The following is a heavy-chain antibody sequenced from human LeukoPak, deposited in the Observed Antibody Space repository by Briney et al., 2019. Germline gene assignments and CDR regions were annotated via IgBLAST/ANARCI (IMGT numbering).Heavy chain of an antibody. Sequence: GGSLRLSCAASGFTFDDYGMAWVREAPGKGLEWGSGINFIGGRTNYADSVKGRFTISRDNATKSLCLQINSLRAKNTALYYCARGYSTGWYLSSWGQRTLGTVSS. J-gene: IGHJ5*02. D-gene: IGHD6-19*01. CDR2: INFIGGRT. CDR3: ARGYSTGWYLSS. V-gene: IGHV3-20*04. CDR1: GFTFDDYG.